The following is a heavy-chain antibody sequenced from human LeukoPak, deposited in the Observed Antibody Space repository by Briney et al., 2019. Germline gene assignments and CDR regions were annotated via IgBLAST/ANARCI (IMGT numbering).Heavy chain of an antibody. Sequence: GGSLRLSCAASGFTFSNNGMHWVRQAPGKGLEWLAVISNDGINIYYGDSVKGRFTISRDNPKNTLYLEMNSLKPEDTAVYYCARDRLQGYYYGMDVWGHGTRVTVSS. CDR1: GFTFSNNG. V-gene: IGHV3-30*03. CDR2: ISNDGINI. D-gene: IGHD2-15*01. J-gene: IGHJ6*02. CDR3: ARDRLQGYYYGMDV.